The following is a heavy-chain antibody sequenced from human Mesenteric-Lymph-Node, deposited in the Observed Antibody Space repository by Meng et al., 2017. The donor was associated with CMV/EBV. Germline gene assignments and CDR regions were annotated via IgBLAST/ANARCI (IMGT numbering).Heavy chain of an antibody. V-gene: IGHV4-4*02. CDR3: ASTATLGYCSSTSCYSFDY. CDR1: SSSNW. D-gene: IGHD2-2*01. CDR2: IYHSGST. Sequence: SSSNWWSWVRQPPGTGLEWIGEIYHSGSTNYNPSLKSRVTISVDKSKNQFSLKLSSVTAADTAVYYCASTATLGYCSSTSCYSFDYWGQGTLVTVSS. J-gene: IGHJ4*02.